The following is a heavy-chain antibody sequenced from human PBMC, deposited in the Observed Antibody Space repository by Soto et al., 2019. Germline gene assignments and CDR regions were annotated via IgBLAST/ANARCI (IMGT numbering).Heavy chain of an antibody. CDR1: GFDFRSYE. J-gene: IGHJ3*02. D-gene: IGHD3-10*01. V-gene: IGHV3-48*03. CDR3: ARETIRDAIDI. Sequence: GSLLLPCIASGFDFRSYEMNWVRQAPGKGLEWVSNIRANDESIYYADSVKGRVSVSRYNAKNSLFLEMNSLRVDDTAVYYCARETIRDAIDIWGQGTMVTV. CDR2: IRANDESI.